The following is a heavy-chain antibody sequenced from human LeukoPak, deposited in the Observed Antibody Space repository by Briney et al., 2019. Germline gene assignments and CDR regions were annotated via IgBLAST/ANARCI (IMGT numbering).Heavy chain of an antibody. CDR1: GFTFSSYA. CDR2: ISGSGGST. CDR3: AKDLLMITFGGVIGI. V-gene: IGHV3-23*01. D-gene: IGHD3-16*02. Sequence: GGSLRLSCAASGFTFSSYAMHWVRQAPGKGLEWVSAISGSGGSTYYADSVKGRFTNSRDNSKNTLYLQMNSLRAEDTAVYYCAKDLLMITFGGVIGIWGQGTLVTVSS. J-gene: IGHJ4*02.